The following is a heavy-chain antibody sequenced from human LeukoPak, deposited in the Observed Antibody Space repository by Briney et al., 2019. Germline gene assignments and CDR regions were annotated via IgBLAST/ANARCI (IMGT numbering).Heavy chain of an antibody. CDR1: GYTFTSYG. D-gene: IGHD2-2*01. Sequence: SVKVSCKASGYTFTSYGISWVRQAPGQGLEWMGGIIPIFGTANYAQKFQGRVTITADESTSTAYMELSSLRSEDTAVYYCARSVPAGGYYFDYWGQGTLVTVSS. CDR2: IIPIFGTA. J-gene: IGHJ4*02. CDR3: ARSVPAGGYYFDY. V-gene: IGHV1-69*13.